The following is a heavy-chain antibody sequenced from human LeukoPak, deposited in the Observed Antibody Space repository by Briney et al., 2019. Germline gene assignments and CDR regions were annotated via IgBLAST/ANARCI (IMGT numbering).Heavy chain of an antibody. V-gene: IGHV3-30*03. CDR1: GFTFSSYG. CDR2: ISYDGSNK. CDR3: ARGYFKDY. Sequence: GGSLRLSCAASGFTFSSYGMHWVRQAPGKGLEWVAVISYDGSNKYYADSVKGRFTISRDNAKNSLYLQMSSLRAEDTAMYYCARGYFKDYWGQGTLVTVSS. D-gene: IGHD2/OR15-2a*01. J-gene: IGHJ4*02.